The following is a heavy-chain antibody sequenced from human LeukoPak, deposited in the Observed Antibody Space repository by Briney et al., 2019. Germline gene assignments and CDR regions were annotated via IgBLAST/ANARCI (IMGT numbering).Heavy chain of an antibody. CDR1: GYTFTSYD. CDR3: ARGSYSSGWYGSQLDY. J-gene: IGHJ4*02. CDR2: IIPIFGTA. V-gene: IGHV1-69*13. D-gene: IGHD6-19*01. Sequence: SVKVSCKASGYTFTSYDISWVRQAPGQGLEWMGGIIPIFGTANYAQKFQGRVTITADESTSTAYMELSSLRSEDTAVYYCARGSYSSGWYGSQLDYWGQGTLVSVSS.